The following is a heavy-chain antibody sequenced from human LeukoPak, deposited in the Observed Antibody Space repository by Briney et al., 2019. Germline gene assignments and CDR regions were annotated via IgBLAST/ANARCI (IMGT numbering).Heavy chain of an antibody. V-gene: IGHV1-18*01. Sequence: ASVKVSCKASGYTFTSYGISWVRQAPGQGLEWMGWISAYNGNTNYAQKLQGRVTMTTDTSTSTAYMELRSLRSDDTAVYYCARAIRYSSSWLYYFDYWGQGTLVTVSS. CDR1: GYTFTSYG. J-gene: IGHJ4*02. CDR2: ISAYNGNT. D-gene: IGHD6-13*01. CDR3: ARAIRYSSSWLYYFDY.